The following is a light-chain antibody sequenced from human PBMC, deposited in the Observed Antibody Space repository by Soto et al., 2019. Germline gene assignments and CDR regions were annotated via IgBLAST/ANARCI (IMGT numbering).Light chain of an antibody. J-gene: IGKJ5*01. CDR1: QIVSITY. CDR3: QQYGSSPLIS. CDR2: GAS. Sequence: VLTESPGTPSSSPGERATLSCRARQIVSITYLTWYQQQPGQAPRLLLFGASKRATGIPDRFSGSGSGRNFTLTISGLEPEDFAVYYCQQYGSSPLISFGQGTRLEIK. V-gene: IGKV3-20*01.